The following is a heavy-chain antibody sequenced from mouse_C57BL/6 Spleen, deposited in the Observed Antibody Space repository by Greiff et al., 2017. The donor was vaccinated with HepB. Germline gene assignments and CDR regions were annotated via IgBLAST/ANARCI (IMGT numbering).Heavy chain of an antibody. CDR3: ARHGATKVAPRYFDV. V-gene: IGHV1-43*01. D-gene: IGHD1-1*01. CDR2: INPSTGGT. J-gene: IGHJ1*03. CDR1: GYSFTGYY. Sequence: EVKLVESGPELVKPGASVKISCKASGYSFTGYYMHWVKQSSEKSLEWIGEINPSTGGTSYNQKFKGKATLTVDKSSSTAYMQLKSLTSEDSAVYYCARHGATKVAPRYFDVWGTGTTVTVSS.